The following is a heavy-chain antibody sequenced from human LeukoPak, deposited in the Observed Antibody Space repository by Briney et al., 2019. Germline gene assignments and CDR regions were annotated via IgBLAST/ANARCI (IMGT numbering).Heavy chain of an antibody. D-gene: IGHD1/OR15-1a*01. CDR3: TRGLGEHGGVSDR. V-gene: IGHV3-7*01. Sequence: GGSLRLSCAASGFIFTSNRMNWVRQAPGKGLEWVANIKHDGSEQIYVDSVKGRFTITRDNAKDSVYLQMNSLRAEDTAVYYCTRGLGEHGGVSDRWGQGTLVIVS. CDR2: IKHDGSEQ. J-gene: IGHJ5*02. CDR1: GFIFTSNR.